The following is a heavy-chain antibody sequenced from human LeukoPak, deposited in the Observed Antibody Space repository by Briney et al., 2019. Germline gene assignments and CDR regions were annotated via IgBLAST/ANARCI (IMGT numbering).Heavy chain of an antibody. D-gene: IGHD3-22*01. CDR3: ASPRGYYYIREGAFDI. Sequence: SETLSLTCAVYGGSFSGYYWSWIRQPPGKGLEWIGEINHSGSTNYNPSLKSRVTISVDTSKNQFSLKLSSVTAADTAVYYCASPRGYYYIREGAFDIWGQGTMVTVSS. CDR2: INHSGST. V-gene: IGHV4-34*01. CDR1: GGSFSGYY. J-gene: IGHJ3*02.